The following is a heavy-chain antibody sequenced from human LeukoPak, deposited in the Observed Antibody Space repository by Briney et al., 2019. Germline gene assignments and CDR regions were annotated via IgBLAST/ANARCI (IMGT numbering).Heavy chain of an antibody. J-gene: IGHJ6*03. CDR3: ARGSGSGSYTPNDYYMDV. Sequence: ASVKVSCKASGYTFTSYDINWVRQATGQGLEWMGWMNPNSGNTGYAQKFQGRVTITRNTSISTAYMELSSLRSEDTAVYYCARGSGSGSYTPNDYYMDVWGKGTTVTVSS. V-gene: IGHV1-8*03. CDR1: GYTFTSYD. CDR2: MNPNSGNT. D-gene: IGHD1-26*01.